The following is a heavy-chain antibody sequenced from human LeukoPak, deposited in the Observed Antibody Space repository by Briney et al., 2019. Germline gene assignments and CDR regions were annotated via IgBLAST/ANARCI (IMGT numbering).Heavy chain of an antibody. D-gene: IGHD3-3*01. Sequence: GGSLRLSCAASGFTFSSYSMNWVRQAPGKGLEWVSSISSSSSYVYYADSVKGRFTISRDNAKNSLYLRMNSLRAEDTAVYYCARAGGGGYYDFWSGYYPPDYWGQGTLVTVSS. V-gene: IGHV3-21*01. CDR2: ISSSSSYV. CDR3: ARAGGGGYYDFWSGYYPPDY. CDR1: GFTFSSYS. J-gene: IGHJ4*02.